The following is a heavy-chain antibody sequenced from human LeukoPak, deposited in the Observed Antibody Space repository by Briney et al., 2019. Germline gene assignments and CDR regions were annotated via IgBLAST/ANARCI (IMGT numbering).Heavy chain of an antibody. CDR3: AGLVGRYSSGLYYYYFDY. V-gene: IGHV4-4*02. CDR1: GDSINSLDL. Sequence: SETLSLACTVSGDSINSLDLWSWVRQPPGKGLEWIGEMYLSGTTHSNPSVKSRVTISIDKSKNQFFLNLSSVTAADTAVYYCAGLVGRYSSGLYYYYFDYWGQGTLVTVSS. J-gene: IGHJ4*02. D-gene: IGHD3-22*01. CDR2: MYLSGTT.